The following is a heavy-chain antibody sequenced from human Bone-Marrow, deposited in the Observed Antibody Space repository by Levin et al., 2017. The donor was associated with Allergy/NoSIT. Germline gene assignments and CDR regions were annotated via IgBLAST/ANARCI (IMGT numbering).Heavy chain of an antibody. J-gene: IGHJ5*02. V-gene: IGHV4-4*02. Sequence: SQTLSLTCGVSDDSISSSHWWTWVRQPPGTGLEWIGEIYHSWSTNYNLSLKSRVTISVEKSKNQFSLKLSSVTAADTAVYDCARRNVLAPGEEWFDPWGQGTLVTVSS. CDR2: IYHSWST. D-gene: IGHD7-27*01. CDR3: ARRNVLAPGEEWFDP. CDR1: DDSISSSHW.